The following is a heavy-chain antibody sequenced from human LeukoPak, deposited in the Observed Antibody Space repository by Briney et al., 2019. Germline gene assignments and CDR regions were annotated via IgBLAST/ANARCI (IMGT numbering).Heavy chain of an antibody. Sequence: PGGSLRLSCAAPGFTFSNYWMGWVRQAPGKGLEWVANIKQDGSEIYYVDSVKGRFTISRDTAKDSLYLQMNSLRAEDTAVYYCARGRSYNYWGQGTLVTVSS. CDR1: GFTFSNYW. V-gene: IGHV3-7*04. CDR2: IKQDGSEI. J-gene: IGHJ4*02. D-gene: IGHD3-10*01. CDR3: ARGRSYNY.